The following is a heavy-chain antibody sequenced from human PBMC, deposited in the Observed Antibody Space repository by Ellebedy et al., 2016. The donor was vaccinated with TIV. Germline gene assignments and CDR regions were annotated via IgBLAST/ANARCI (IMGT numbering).Heavy chain of an antibody. Sequence: PGGSLRLSCEASGFTFSNHYIDWVRLAPGKGLEWVGRSKNKAESYTNYYAASVKGRFTMSRDDSKDSLYLQMNSLKSDDTAIYYCARDNRGSYDYWGQGTLVTVSS. J-gene: IGHJ4*02. CDR3: ARDNRGSYDY. CDR1: GFTFSNHY. D-gene: IGHD3-16*01. CDR2: SKNKAESYTN. V-gene: IGHV3-72*01.